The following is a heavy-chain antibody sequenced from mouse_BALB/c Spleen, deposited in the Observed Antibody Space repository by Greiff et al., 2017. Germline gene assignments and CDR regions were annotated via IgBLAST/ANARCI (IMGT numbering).Heavy chain of an antibody. CDR3: ARAGNGQAMDY. Sequence: EVQLQQSGAELVRSGASVKLSCTASGFNIKDYYMHWVKQRPEQGLEWIGWIDPENGDTEYAPKFQGKATMTVDKSSSTAYMELARLTSEDSAIYYCARAGNGQAMDYWGQGTSVTVSS. V-gene: IGHV14-4*02. CDR2: IDPENGDT. J-gene: IGHJ4*01. CDR1: GFNIKDYY.